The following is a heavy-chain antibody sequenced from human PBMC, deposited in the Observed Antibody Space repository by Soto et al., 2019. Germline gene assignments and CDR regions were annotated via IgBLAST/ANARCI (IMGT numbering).Heavy chain of an antibody. D-gene: IGHD3-3*01. Sequence: ETLTLSCAVPGGSISGSDWSWIRQPSGKGLEWIGEINHSGSPNYNPSLKRRVTLPVDTSKNQSSLKLSSVTAAATAVYYCARREASYDLWSGYYTPWFDPWGQGTPVTVSS. V-gene: IGHV4-34*01. J-gene: IGHJ5*02. CDR1: GGSISGSD. CDR3: ARREASYDLWSGYYTPWFDP. CDR2: INHSGSP.